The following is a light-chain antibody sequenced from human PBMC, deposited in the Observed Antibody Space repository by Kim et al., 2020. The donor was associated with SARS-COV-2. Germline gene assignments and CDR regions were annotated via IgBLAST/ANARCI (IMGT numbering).Light chain of an antibody. J-gene: IGLJ1*01. CDR2: SNS. CDR3: QVWDINSDYV. Sequence: SYELTQPPSASVAPGKTAMITCEGNDLGSKSVHWYQQKPGQAPILVIYSNSDRPSGIPERFSGSNSGNTATLTINRVEAGDEAASYCQVWDINSDYVFGT. CDR1: DLGSKS. V-gene: IGLV3-21*04.